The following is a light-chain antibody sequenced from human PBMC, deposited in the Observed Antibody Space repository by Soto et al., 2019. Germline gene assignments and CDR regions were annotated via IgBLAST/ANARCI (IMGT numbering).Light chain of an antibody. J-gene: IGKJ1*01. Sequence: DIQMTQYPSSLSASVGDRVTITCRASQGISNYLAWYQQQPGKVPKLLIYVASTLQSGVPSRFSGSGSGTDFTLTISSLQPEDVATYYCQKYNSAPWTFGQATKGEIK. CDR3: QKYNSAPWT. CDR2: VAS. CDR1: QGISNY. V-gene: IGKV1-27*01.